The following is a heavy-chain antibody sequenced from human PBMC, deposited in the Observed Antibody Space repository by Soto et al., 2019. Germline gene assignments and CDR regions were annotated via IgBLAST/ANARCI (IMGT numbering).Heavy chain of an antibody. Sequence: QLQLQESGPGLVKPSETLSLTCTVSGGSISSSSYYWGWIRQPPGKGLEWIGSIYYSGSTYYNPSLKSRVTIAVDTSKNQCSLKLSSVTAADTAGYYCARHKIGDVLLWFGELDNNWCDPWGQGTLVTVSS. CDR2: IYYSGST. V-gene: IGHV4-39*01. D-gene: IGHD3-10*01. CDR3: ARHKIGDVLLWFGELDNNWCDP. CDR1: GGSISSSSYY. J-gene: IGHJ5*02.